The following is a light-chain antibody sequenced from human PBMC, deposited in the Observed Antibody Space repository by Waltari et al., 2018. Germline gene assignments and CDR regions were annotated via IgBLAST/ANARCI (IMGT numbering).Light chain of an antibody. Sequence: SYELTQPPSVSVSPGQTASITCSGDKLGAKYACWYQQKPGQSPVLVIYQDSKRPSGIPERFSGYNSGNTATLTISGTQAMDEADYYCQAWDSSTAVYVFGTGTKVTVL. CDR3: QAWDSSTAVYV. CDR1: KLGAKY. V-gene: IGLV3-1*01. CDR2: QDS. J-gene: IGLJ1*01.